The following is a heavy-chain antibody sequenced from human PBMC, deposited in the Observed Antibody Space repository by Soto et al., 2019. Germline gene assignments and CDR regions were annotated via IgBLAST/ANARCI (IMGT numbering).Heavy chain of an antibody. CDR3: AKRYGSGSLIYYSDS. Sequence: GGSLRLSCAASGFTFSSYAMSWVRQAPGKGLECVSRISDSGDITFYADSVKGRFTISRDNSKTTLFLQMNSLRAEDTAVYYCAKRYGSGSLIYYSDSWGQGTLVTVSS. V-gene: IGHV3-23*01. D-gene: IGHD3-10*01. CDR2: ISDSGDIT. CDR1: GFTFSSYA. J-gene: IGHJ4*02.